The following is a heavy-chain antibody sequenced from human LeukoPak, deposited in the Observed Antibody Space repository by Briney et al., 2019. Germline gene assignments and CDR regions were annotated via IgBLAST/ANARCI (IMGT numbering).Heavy chain of an antibody. CDR3: AYSRGTKGAFDI. D-gene: IGHD1-1*01. Sequence: ASVKVSCKASGYTFTSYGISWVRQAPGQGLEWMGWISAYNGNTDYAQKLQGRVTMTTDTSTSTAYMELRSLRSDDTAVYYCAYSRGTKGAFDIWGQGTMVTVSS. J-gene: IGHJ3*02. CDR2: ISAYNGNT. CDR1: GYTFTSYG. V-gene: IGHV1-18*01.